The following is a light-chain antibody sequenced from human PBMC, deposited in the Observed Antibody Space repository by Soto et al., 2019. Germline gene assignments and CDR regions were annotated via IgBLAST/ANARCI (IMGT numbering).Light chain of an antibody. CDR1: NSNIGYNS. Sequence: QAVVTQPPSVSGTPGQRVTISCSGSNSNIGYNSVYWYQQLPGTAPKLLIYRSHERPSGVPDRFSGSKSGTSASLAISGLRSEDEADYSCATWDDNLSGVVFGGRTKLTVL. CDR3: ATWDDNLSGVV. J-gene: IGLJ3*02. CDR2: RSH. V-gene: IGLV1-47*01.